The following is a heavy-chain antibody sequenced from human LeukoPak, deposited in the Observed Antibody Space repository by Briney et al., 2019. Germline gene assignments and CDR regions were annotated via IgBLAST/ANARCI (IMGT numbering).Heavy chain of an antibody. CDR2: IYSGDHT. CDR3: ARGSASGYRYGWYYFDY. D-gene: IGHD5-18*01. Sequence: PGRSLRLSWVAAGFTVSNNYMSWVRQPAGRGLGWGSVIYSGDHTYSAVHVTGKFTIYRANSQNTLYLQMTSLRAEDTAVYYCARGSASGYRYGWYYFDYWGKGTLVSVSS. CDR1: GFTVSNNY. V-gene: IGHV3-66*01. J-gene: IGHJ4*02.